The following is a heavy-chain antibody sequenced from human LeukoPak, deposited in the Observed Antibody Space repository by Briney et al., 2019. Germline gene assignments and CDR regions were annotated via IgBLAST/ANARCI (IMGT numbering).Heavy chain of an antibody. D-gene: IGHD3-10*01. J-gene: IGHJ4*02. CDR1: GYTFTRYY. CDR3: ARARYYGSGSYYMLVSDY. V-gene: IGHV1-46*01. Sequence: RASVKVSCKAFGYTFTRYYMHWVRQAPGQGPEWMGVISPSGGSTTYAQKFQGRVTLTRDMSTSTDYLELSSLRSEDTAVYYCARARYYGSGSYYMLVSDYWGQGTLVTVSS. CDR2: ISPSGGST.